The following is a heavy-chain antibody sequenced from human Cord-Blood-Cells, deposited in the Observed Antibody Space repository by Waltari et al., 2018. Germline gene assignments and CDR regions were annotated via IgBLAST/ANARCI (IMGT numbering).Heavy chain of an antibody. D-gene: IGHD3-10*01. CDR3: TTAGSYWYFDL. J-gene: IGHJ2*01. Sequence: EVQLVASGGGLVKPGGSLRRSCAASGSALSKDGMGWYHPAPGKGLEWVGSIKSKTDGGTTDYAAPVKGRFTISRDDSKNTLYLQMNSLKTEDTAVYYCTTAGSYWYFDLWGRGTLVTVSS. CDR2: IKSKTDGGTT. V-gene: IGHV3-15*01. CDR1: GSALSKDG.